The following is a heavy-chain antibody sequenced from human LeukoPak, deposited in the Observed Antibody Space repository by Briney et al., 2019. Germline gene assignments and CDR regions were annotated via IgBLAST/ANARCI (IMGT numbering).Heavy chain of an antibody. CDR1: GFTFSSYS. CDR2: ISISTSSI. J-gene: IGHJ4*02. CDR3: AKGLYFDY. V-gene: IGHV3-48*01. Sequence: GGSLRLSCVGSGFTFSSYSMSWVRQAPGKGLEWVSYISISTSSIDYADSVKGRFTISRDNSKNTLYLQMNSLRAEDTAVYYCAKGLYFDYWGQGTLVTVSS. D-gene: IGHD5/OR15-5a*01.